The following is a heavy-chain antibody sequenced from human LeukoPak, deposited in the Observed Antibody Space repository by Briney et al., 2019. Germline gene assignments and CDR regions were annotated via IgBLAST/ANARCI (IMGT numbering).Heavy chain of an antibody. D-gene: IGHD2-8*01. V-gene: IGHV4-39*07. Sequence: SETLSLTCTVSGGSISSSSYYWGWIRQPPGKGLEWIGSIYYSGSTNYNPSLKSRVTISVDTSKNQFSLKLSSVTAADTAVYYCAREKVFTVFDYWGQGTLVTVSS. J-gene: IGHJ4*02. CDR3: AREKVFTVFDY. CDR2: IYYSGST. CDR1: GGSISSSSYY.